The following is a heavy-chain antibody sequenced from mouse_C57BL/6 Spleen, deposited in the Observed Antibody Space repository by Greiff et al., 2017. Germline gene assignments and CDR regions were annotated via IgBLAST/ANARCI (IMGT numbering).Heavy chain of an antibody. Sequence: QVKLQQSGAELVKPGASVKISCKASGYAFRSYWMNWVKQRPGTGLAWIGQIYPGDGDTNYNGKFKGKATLTADKASSTAYMQLSSQTSEDSAVYFCARRSYSHFDYWGQGTTLTVSS. J-gene: IGHJ2*01. CDR1: GYAFRSYW. D-gene: IGHD2-12*01. CDR3: ARRSYSHFDY. V-gene: IGHV1-80*01. CDR2: IYPGDGDT.